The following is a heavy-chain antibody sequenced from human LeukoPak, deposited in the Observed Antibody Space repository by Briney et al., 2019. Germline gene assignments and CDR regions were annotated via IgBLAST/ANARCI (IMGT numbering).Heavy chain of an antibody. D-gene: IGHD5-24*01. V-gene: IGHV4-61*01. Sequence: SETLSLTCTVSGSSVSSGSFYWSWIRQPPGKGLEWIGYIYYSGSTNYNPSLKSRVTISVDTSKNQFSLKLSSVTAADTAVYYCARDGYNSGDAFDIWGQGTMVTVSS. CDR1: GSSVSSGSFY. CDR3: ARDGYNSGDAFDI. CDR2: IYYSGST. J-gene: IGHJ3*02.